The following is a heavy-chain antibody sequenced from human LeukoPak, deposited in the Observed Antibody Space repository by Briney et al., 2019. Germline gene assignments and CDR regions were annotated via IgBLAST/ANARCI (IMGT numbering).Heavy chain of an antibody. CDR2: IRYDGSNK. CDR3: AKSLHYYDSSGPRFDY. V-gene: IGHV3-30*02. J-gene: IGHJ4*02. CDR1: GFTFSSYG. D-gene: IGHD3-22*01. Sequence: GGSLRLSYAASGFTFSSYGMHWVRQAPGKGLEWVAFIRYDGSNKYYADSVKGRFTISRDNSKNTLYLQMNSLRAEDTAVYYCAKSLHYYDSSGPRFDYWGQGTLVTVSS.